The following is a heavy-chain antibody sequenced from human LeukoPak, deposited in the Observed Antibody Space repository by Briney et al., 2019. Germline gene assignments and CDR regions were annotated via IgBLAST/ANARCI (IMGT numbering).Heavy chain of an antibody. J-gene: IGHJ3*02. CDR2: IYYSGST. V-gene: IGHV4-59*08. D-gene: IGHD3-16*02. CDR3: ARHKTGSYPPGAFDI. CDR1: GVSISSYC. Sequence: SETLSLTCTVSGVSISSYCWSWVRQPPGKGLEWVGNIYYSGSTNYNPSLKSRVTISVDTSKNQFSLKLSSVSAADTAVYYCARHKTGSYPPGAFDIWGQGTMVTVSS.